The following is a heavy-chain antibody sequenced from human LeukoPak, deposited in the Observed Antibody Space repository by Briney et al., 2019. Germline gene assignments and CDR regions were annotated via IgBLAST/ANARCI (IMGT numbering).Heavy chain of an antibody. CDR1: GGSISSYY. Sequence: SETLSLTCTVSGGSISSYYWSWIRQPAGKGLEWIGRIYTSGSTNYNPSLKSRVTISVDTSKNQFSLKLSSVTAADTAVYYCARDRPSGYDSRDAFDIWGQGTMVTVSS. D-gene: IGHD5-12*01. CDR2: IYTSGST. CDR3: ARDRPSGYDSRDAFDI. J-gene: IGHJ3*02. V-gene: IGHV4-4*07.